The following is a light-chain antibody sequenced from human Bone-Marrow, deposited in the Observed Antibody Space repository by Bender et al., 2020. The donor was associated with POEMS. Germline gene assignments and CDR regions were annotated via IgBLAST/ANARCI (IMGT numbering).Light chain of an antibody. CDR2: NNF. CDR1: NTVTKS. CDR3: QVWHSESDHQGV. Sequence: SYVLTQPPSVSVAPGKTAEITCGNTVTKSVHWYQQKPGQAPVLVVYNNFDRPSGIPKRFSGSKSGDTVTLTISRVEAGDEADYYCQVWHSESDHQGVFGGGTKLTVL. J-gene: IGLJ3*02. V-gene: IGLV3-21*03.